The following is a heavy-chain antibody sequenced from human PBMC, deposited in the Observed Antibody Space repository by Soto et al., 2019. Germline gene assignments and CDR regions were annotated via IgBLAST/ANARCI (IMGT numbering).Heavy chain of an antibody. V-gene: IGHV6-1*01. CDR1: GDSVSSNRAG. CDR3: TGITWFRGMDV. Sequence: SQTLALPCVVSGDSVSSNRAGWNWIRQSPSRGLEWLGRTCYKSKWNNDYALSVKSRITINPDTSKNQFSLHLYSVTPEDTAVYYCTGITWFRGMDVWGQGTTVTVSS. J-gene: IGHJ6*02. CDR2: TCYKSKWNN. D-gene: IGHD3-10*01.